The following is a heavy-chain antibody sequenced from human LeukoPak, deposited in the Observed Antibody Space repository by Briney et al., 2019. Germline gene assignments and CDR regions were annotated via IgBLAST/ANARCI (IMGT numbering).Heavy chain of an antibody. CDR1: GGTFSSYA. Sequence: SVKVSCKASGGTFSSYAISWVRQAPGQGLEWMGRIIPLFNTSTYAQRFQDTITITTDESTSTTYMELSSLRSGDTAMYYCATGPDAFDIWGQGTMVTVSS. CDR2: IIPLFNTS. J-gene: IGHJ3*02. CDR3: ATGPDAFDI. V-gene: IGHV1-69*05.